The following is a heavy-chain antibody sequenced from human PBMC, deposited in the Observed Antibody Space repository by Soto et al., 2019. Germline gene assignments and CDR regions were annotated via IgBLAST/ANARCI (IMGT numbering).Heavy chain of an antibody. J-gene: IGHJ4*02. CDR3: ARGRGSASYYFN. CDR2: ISPYNLNT. V-gene: IGHV1-18*01. CDR1: GYSFTSYG. Sequence: QVQLLQSEAEVKKPGASVKVSCKASGYSFTSYGISWVRQAPGQGLEWLGWISPYNLNTNYAQKLQGRVTISADTSRNTGYMERRTLRSDDTAVYYCARGRGSASYYFNWGQGRLATVSS. D-gene: IGHD3-10*01.